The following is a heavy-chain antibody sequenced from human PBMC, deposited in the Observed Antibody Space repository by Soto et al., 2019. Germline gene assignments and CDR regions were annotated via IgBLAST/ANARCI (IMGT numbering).Heavy chain of an antibody. CDR1: GDSVSSSSAA. CDR3: VRGNYDFNY. J-gene: IGHJ4*02. V-gene: IGHV6-1*01. CDR2: TYYRSKWYY. D-gene: IGHD1-7*01. Sequence: SQTLSLTCAISGDSVSSSSAAWNWIRQSPSRGLEWLGRTYYRSKWYYEYALSVKGRITVNPDTSKNQFSLQLNSVTPDDTAVYYCVRGNYDFNYWGQGTLVTVSS.